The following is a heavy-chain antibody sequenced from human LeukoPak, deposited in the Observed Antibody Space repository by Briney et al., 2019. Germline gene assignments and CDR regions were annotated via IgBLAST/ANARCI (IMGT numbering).Heavy chain of an antibody. Sequence: QPGGSLRLSCAASGFTFSSYAMSWVRQAPGKGLEWVSAISGSGGSTYYADSVKGRFTISRGNSKNTLYLQMNSLRAEDTAVYYCAKSDTIFGVVSGPYYYYGMDVWGQGTTVTVSS. J-gene: IGHJ6*02. CDR1: GFTFSSYA. V-gene: IGHV3-23*01. CDR3: AKSDTIFGVVSGPYYYYGMDV. D-gene: IGHD3-3*01. CDR2: ISGSGGST.